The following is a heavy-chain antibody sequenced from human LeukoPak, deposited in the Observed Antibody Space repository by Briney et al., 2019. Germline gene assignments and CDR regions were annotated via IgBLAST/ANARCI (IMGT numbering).Heavy chain of an antibody. Sequence: SVKVSCTASGGTFSSYAISWVRQAPGQGLEWMGGIIPIFGTANYAQKFQGRVTITADKSTSTAYMELSSLRSEDTAVYYCATVWYSNYPNFDYWGQGTLVTVSS. V-gene: IGHV1-69*06. J-gene: IGHJ4*02. CDR3: ATVWYSNYPNFDY. CDR1: GGTFSSYA. CDR2: IIPIFGTA. D-gene: IGHD4-11*01.